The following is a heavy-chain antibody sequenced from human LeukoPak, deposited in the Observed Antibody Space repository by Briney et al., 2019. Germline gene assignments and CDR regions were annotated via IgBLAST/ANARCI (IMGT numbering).Heavy chain of an antibody. CDR2: ISYDGSNK. CDR3: ARAATLYYYYMDV. CDR1: GFTFSSYA. J-gene: IGHJ6*03. Sequence: GGSLRLSCAASGFTFSSYAMHWVRQAPGKGLEWVAVISYDGSNKYYADSVKGRFTISRDNSKNTLYLQRNSLRAEDTAVYYCARAATLYYYYMDVWGKGTTVTVSS. D-gene: IGHD2-15*01. V-gene: IGHV3-30*04.